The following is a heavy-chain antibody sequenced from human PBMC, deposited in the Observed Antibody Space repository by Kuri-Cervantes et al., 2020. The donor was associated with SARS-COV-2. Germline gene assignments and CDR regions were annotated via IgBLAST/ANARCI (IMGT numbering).Heavy chain of an antibody. J-gene: IGHJ4*02. V-gene: IGHV3-21*01. Sequence: GESLKISFAASGFTFSSYSMNWVRQAPGKGLEWVSSISSISSYMYYADSVKGRFTISIENAKNSLDLQMNSLRAEHTAGYYCARGIKESRGMYFDYWGQGTLVTVSS. D-gene: IGHD1-14*01. CDR3: ARGIKESRGMYFDY. CDR2: ISSISSYM. CDR1: GFTFSSYS.